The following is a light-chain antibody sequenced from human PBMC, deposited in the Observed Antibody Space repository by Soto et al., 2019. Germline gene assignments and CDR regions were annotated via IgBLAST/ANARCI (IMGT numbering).Light chain of an antibody. Sequence: EIVLTQSPGTPSLSPGESATLSCTASQSVSSSYLAWYQQKPGQAPRLLIYGASSRATGIPDRFSGSGSGTDFTLTISRLEPEDFAVYYCQQYGSSPWWTFGQGTKVDIK. V-gene: IGKV3-20*01. CDR1: QSVSSSY. CDR2: GAS. CDR3: QQYGSSPWWT. J-gene: IGKJ1*01.